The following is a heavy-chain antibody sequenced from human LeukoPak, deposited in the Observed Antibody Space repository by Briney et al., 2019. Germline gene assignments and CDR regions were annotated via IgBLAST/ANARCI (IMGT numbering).Heavy chain of an antibody. CDR2: IYSGGST. CDR3: ARDIGRYFDY. CDR1: GFTVSSNY. Sequence: AGGSLRLSCAASGFTVSSNYMSWVRQAPGKGLEWVSLIYSGGSTYYADSVKGRFTISRDNSKNTLYLQMNSLRAEDTAVYYCARDIGRYFDYWGQGTLVTVSS. J-gene: IGHJ4*02. V-gene: IGHV3-53*01.